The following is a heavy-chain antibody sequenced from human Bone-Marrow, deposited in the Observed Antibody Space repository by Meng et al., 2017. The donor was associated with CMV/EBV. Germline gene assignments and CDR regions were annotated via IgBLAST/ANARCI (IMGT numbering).Heavy chain of an antibody. CDR3: AGDRYCSSTSCYITPTSGMDV. V-gene: IGHV1-18*01. CDR2: ISAYNGNT. J-gene: IGHJ6*02. D-gene: IGHD2-2*02. CDR1: GYTFTSYG. Sequence: ASVKVSCKASGYTFTSYGIIWVRQAPGQGLEWVGWISAYNGNTNYAQKLQGRVTMTTDTSTSTAYMELRSLRSDDTAVYYCAGDRYCSSTSCYITPTSGMDVWGQGTAVTVSS.